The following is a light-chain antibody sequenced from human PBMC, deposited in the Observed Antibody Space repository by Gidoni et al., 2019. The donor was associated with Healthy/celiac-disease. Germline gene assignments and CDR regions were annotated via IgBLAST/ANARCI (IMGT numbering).Light chain of an antibody. CDR3: QQSYSTPPT. CDR2: AAS. CDR1: QRISSY. Sequence: DTQMTQSPSSLSASVGDRVTITCRASQRISSYLNWYQQKPGKAPKLLIYAASSLQSGVPSRFSGSGSGTDFTLTISSLQPEDFATYYCQQSYSTPPTFGQGTKVEIK. V-gene: IGKV1-39*01. J-gene: IGKJ1*01.